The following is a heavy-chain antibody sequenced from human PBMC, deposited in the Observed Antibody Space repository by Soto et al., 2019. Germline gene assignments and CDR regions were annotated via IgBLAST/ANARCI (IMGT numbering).Heavy chain of an antibody. J-gene: IGHJ5*02. V-gene: IGHV4-30-4*01. CDR3: AREYSNYWFDP. CDR1: GGSISSGDYY. D-gene: IGHD4-4*01. CDR2: IYYSGST. Sequence: SETLSLTCTVSGGSISSGDYYWSWIRQPPGKGLEWIGYIYYSGSTYYNPSLKSRVTISVDTSKNQFSLKLSSVTAADTAVYYRAREYSNYWFDPWGQGTLVTVSS.